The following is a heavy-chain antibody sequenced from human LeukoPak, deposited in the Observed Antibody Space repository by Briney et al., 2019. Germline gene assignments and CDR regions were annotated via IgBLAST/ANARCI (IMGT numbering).Heavy chain of an antibody. CDR2: ISYDGSNK. J-gene: IGHJ5*02. CDR3: AKDYGGFWFDP. V-gene: IGHV3-30*18. D-gene: IGHD4-23*01. Sequence: GGSLRLSCAASGFTFSSYGMHWVRQAPGKGLEWVAVISYDGSNKYYADSVKGRFTISRDNSKNTLHLQMNSLRAEDTAVYYCAKDYGGFWFDPWGQGTLVTVSS. CDR1: GFTFSSYG.